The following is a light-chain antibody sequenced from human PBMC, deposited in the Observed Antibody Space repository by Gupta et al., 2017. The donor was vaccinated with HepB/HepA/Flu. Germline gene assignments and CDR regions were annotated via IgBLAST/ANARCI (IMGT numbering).Light chain of an antibody. J-gene: IGKJ1*01. CDR1: QSISSY. V-gene: IGKV1-39*01. CDR3: QQSHSTPQT. CDR2: AAS. Sequence: DIQMTQPPSSLSASVGDRVTITCRGSQSISSYLNWYQQKPGKAPKLLIYAASSLQSGVPSRFSGSGSGTDFTLTISRLQPEDFATYYCQQSHSTPQTFGQGTKVEIK.